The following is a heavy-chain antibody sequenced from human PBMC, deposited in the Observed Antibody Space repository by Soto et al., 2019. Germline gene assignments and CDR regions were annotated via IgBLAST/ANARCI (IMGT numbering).Heavy chain of an antibody. J-gene: IGHJ5*02. Sequence: SETLSLTCAVSGGSISSGGYSWSWIRQPPGKGLEWIGYIYHSGSTYYNPSLKSRVTISVDRSKNQFSLKLSSVTAADTAVYYCARATSRGWPNWFDPWGQGTLVTVSS. D-gene: IGHD1-26*01. CDR1: GGSISSGGYS. CDR2: IYHSGST. V-gene: IGHV4-30-2*01. CDR3: ARATSRGWPNWFDP.